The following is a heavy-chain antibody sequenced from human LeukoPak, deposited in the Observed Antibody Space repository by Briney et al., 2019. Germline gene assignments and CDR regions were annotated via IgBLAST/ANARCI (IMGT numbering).Heavy chain of an antibody. V-gene: IGHV3-33*06. CDR2: IWYDGSNK. CDR1: GVTFSRYG. CDR3: AKDVAANWKEGLDY. Sequence: GGALRLSCGGSGVTFSRYGMQWGGQGPGKGVGGGVVIWYDGSNKYYTVSVKGRFTISRDNSKNTLYLQMNSLRAEDTAVYYCAKDVAANWKEGLDYWGQGTLVTVSS. D-gene: IGHD1-1*01. J-gene: IGHJ4*02.